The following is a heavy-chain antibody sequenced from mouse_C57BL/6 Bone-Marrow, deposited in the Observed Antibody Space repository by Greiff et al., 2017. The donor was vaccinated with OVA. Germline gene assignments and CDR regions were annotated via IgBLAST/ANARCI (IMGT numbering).Heavy chain of an antibody. J-gene: IGHJ1*03. CDR3: ARSKDYYGGYFDV. CDR1: GFTFTDYY. V-gene: IGHV7-3*01. CDR2: IRNKANGYTT. D-gene: IGHD1-1*01. Sequence: EVHLVESGGGLVQPGGSLSLSCAASGFTFTDYYMSWVRQPPGKALEWLGFIRNKANGYTTEYSASVKGRFTISRDNSQSILYLQMNALRAEDSATYYCARSKDYYGGYFDVWGTGTTVTVSS.